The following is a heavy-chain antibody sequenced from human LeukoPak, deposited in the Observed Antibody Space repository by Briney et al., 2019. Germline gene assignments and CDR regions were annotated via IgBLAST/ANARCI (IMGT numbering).Heavy chain of an antibody. J-gene: IGHJ5*02. D-gene: IGHD1-14*01. CDR2: INPNSGGT. CDR1: GYTFTGYY. V-gene: IGHV1-2*02. CDR3: ARPRRGPDNWFDP. Sequence: ASVKVSCKASGYTFTGYYMHWVRQASGQGLEWMGWINPNSGGTNYAQKFQGRVTMTRDTSISTAYMELSRLRSDDTAVYYCARPRRGPDNWFDPWGQGTLVTVSS.